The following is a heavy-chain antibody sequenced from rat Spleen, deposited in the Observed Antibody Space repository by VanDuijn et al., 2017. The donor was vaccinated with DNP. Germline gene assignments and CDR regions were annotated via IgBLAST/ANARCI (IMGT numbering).Heavy chain of an antibody. J-gene: IGHJ3*01. CDR2: ISGGGST. CDR1: GFSLTNYG. V-gene: IGHV2S12*01. CDR3: ARDLLRWRRGFAH. D-gene: IGHD1-11*01. Sequence: QVQLKESGPGLVQPSQTLSLTCSVSGFSLTNYGVSWVRQPPGKGLEWIAAISGGGSTYYNSALKSRLSISRDTSKSQVFLKMNSLQTGDAATYYGARDLLRWRRGFAHWGQGTLVTVSS.